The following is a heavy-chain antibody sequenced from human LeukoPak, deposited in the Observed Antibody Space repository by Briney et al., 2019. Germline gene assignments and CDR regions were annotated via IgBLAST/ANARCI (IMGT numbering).Heavy chain of an antibody. J-gene: IGHJ4*02. D-gene: IGHD3-22*01. Sequence: PGGSLRLSCAASGFTFSSYWMSWVRQAPGKGLEWVANIKQDGSEKYYVDSVRGRFTISRDNAKNSLYLQMNSLRAEDTAVYYCARDGPEYYDSSGYPWDWGQGTLVPVSS. V-gene: IGHV3-7*01. CDR2: IKQDGSEK. CDR1: GFTFSSYW. CDR3: ARDGPEYYDSSGYPWD.